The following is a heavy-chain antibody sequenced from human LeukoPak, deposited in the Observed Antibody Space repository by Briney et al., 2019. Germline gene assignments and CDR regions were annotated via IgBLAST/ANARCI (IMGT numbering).Heavy chain of an antibody. V-gene: IGHV4-34*01. CDR2: INHSGST. D-gene: IGHD3-10*01. Sequence: SETLSLTCAVYGGSFSGYYWSWIRQPPGKGLEWIGEINHSGSTNYNPSLKSRVTISVDTSKNQFSLKLSSVTAADTAVYYCARVRGLSGMDVWGQGTTVTVSS. J-gene: IGHJ6*02. CDR3: ARVRGLSGMDV. CDR1: GGSFSGYY.